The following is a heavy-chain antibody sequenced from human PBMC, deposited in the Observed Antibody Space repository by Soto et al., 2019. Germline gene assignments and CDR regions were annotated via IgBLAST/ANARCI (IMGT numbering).Heavy chain of an antibody. CDR1: GFTFSDYY. CDR3: ARDAGITMVRGRNHYYGMDV. CDR2: ISSSGSTI. D-gene: IGHD3-10*01. V-gene: IGHV3-11*01. Sequence: GGSLRLSCAASGFTFSDYYMSWIRQAPGKGLEWVSYISSSGSTIYYADSVKGRFTISRDNAKNSLYLQMNSLRAEDTAVYYCARDAGITMVRGRNHYYGMDVWGQGTTVTVSS. J-gene: IGHJ6*02.